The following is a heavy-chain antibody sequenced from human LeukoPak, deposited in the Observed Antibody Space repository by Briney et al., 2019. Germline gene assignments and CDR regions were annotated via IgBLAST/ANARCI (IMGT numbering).Heavy chain of an antibody. CDR3: AKGDHAGDPEAFDI. Sequence: GGSLRLSCPASGFTFSSYGMHWVRQAPGKGLEWVSVILGSGGSTYYANSVRGRFTISRDNSKTTLYLQMNSLRADDTAVYYCAKGDHAGDPEAFDIWGHGTMVTVSS. CDR2: ILGSGGST. CDR1: GFTFSSYG. V-gene: IGHV3-23*01. J-gene: IGHJ3*02. D-gene: IGHD2-21*02.